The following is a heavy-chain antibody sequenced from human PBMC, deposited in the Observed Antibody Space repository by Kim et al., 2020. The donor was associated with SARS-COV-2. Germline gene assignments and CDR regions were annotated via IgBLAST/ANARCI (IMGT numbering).Heavy chain of an antibody. CDR2: IYYSGST. CDR1: GGSISSSSYY. Sequence: SETLSLTFTVSGGSISSSSYYWGWIRQPPGKGLEWIGSIYYSGSTYYNPSLKSRVTISVDTSKNQFSLKLSSVTAADTAVYYCARQSSGWTQNALDIWG. CDR3: ARQSSGWTQNALDI. D-gene: IGHD6-19*01. V-gene: IGHV4-39*01. J-gene: IGHJ3*02.